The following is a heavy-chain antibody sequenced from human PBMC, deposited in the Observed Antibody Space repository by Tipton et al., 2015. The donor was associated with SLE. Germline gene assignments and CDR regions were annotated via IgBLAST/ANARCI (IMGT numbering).Heavy chain of an antibody. D-gene: IGHD6-19*01. V-gene: IGHV3-48*03. Sequence: SLRLSCAASGFTFSSYEMNWVRQAPGKGLEWVSYISSSGSTIYYADSVKGRFTISRDNSKNTLYLQMNSLRAEDTAVYYCAKYRESSGWFDYWGQGTLVTVSS. CDR2: ISSSGSTI. CDR1: GFTFSSYE. CDR3: AKYRESSGWFDY. J-gene: IGHJ4*02.